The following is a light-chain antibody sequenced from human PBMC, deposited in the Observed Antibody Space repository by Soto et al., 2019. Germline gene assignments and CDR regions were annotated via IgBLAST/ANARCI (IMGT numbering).Light chain of an antibody. CDR1: QSVSTY. J-gene: IGKJ3*01. CDR3: HQRSNWPPFT. V-gene: IGKV3-11*01. Sequence: EVALTQSPATLSLSPGERATLSCRASQSVSTYLAWYQQKPGQPPRLLIYGASNRATGTPARFSGSGTGTDSTLTISSLEPEDFAVYYCHQRSNWPPFTFGPGTKVEIK. CDR2: GAS.